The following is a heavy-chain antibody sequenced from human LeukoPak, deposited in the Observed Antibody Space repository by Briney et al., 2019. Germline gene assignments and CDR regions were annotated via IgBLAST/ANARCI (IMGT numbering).Heavy chain of an antibody. CDR2: MSTNGVAT. J-gene: IGHJ6*03. D-gene: IGHD3-16*01. V-gene: IGHV3-23*01. CDR3: AKSLRGTRSYYYYYMDV. Sequence: GGSLRLSCAASGFTFSSYAMSWVRQAPGKGLEWVSTMSTNGVATYYADSVKGRFTISRDNSKNTLYLQMNSLRADDTAVYYCAKSLRGTRSYYYYYMDVWGKGTTVTVPS. CDR1: GFTFSSYA.